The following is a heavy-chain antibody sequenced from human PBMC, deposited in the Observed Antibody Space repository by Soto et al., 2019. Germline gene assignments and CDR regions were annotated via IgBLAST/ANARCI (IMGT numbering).Heavy chain of an antibody. CDR3: ARRVWKLDSSGCYRHYFDY. CDR1: AFTISAHG. V-gene: IGHV3-49*03. CDR2: IRSTAYAGTT. J-gene: IGHJ4*02. Sequence: SLRLSCTACAFTISAHGLSGFRQAPGKGLEWVGFIRSTAYAGTTEYAACVRGRFTISRHDAKSIAYLKMNSLKTEDTAVYYCARRVWKLDSSGCYRHYFDYWGQGTLVTVSS. D-gene: IGHD3-22*01.